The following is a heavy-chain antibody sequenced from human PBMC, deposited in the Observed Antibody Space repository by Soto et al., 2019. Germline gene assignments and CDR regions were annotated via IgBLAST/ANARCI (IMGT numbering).Heavy chain of an antibody. Sequence: QVQLVQSGAEVKKSGSSVKVSCKASGGTFSSYTISWVRQAPGQGLEWMGRIIPILGIANYAQKFQGRVTIXVDKCTSTAYMELSSLRSEDTAVYYCARGPAMALDYWGQGTLVTVSS. CDR3: ARGPAMALDY. CDR1: GGTFSSYT. V-gene: IGHV1-69*02. CDR2: IIPILGIA. J-gene: IGHJ4*02. D-gene: IGHD5-18*01.